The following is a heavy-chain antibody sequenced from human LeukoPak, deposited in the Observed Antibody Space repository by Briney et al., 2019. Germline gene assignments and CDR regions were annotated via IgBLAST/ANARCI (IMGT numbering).Heavy chain of an antibody. J-gene: IGHJ6*02. D-gene: IGHD4-17*01. Sequence: PSETLSLTCTVSGGSISSYYWSWIRQPAGKGLEWIGYIYYSGSTNYNPSLKSRVTISVDTSKNQFSLKLSSVTAADTAVYYCASRTVLHYYYGMDVWGQGTTVTVSS. CDR3: ASRTVLHYYYGMDV. CDR2: IYYSGST. V-gene: IGHV4-59*01. CDR1: GGSISSYY.